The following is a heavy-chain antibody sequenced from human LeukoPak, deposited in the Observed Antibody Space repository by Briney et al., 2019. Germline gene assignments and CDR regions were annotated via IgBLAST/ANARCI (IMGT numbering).Heavy chain of an antibody. V-gene: IGHV4-59*01. D-gene: IGHD3-22*01. CDR3: ARDSLVVVTHDAFDI. CDR1: GGSISSYY. CDR2: IDYSGNT. Sequence: SETLSLTCTVSGGSISSYYWSWIRQPPGKALEWIANIDYSGNTIYNPALKSRVTMSVDTSKNQFSLNLTSVTAADTAVYYCARDSLVVVTHDAFDIWGQGTMVTVSS. J-gene: IGHJ3*02.